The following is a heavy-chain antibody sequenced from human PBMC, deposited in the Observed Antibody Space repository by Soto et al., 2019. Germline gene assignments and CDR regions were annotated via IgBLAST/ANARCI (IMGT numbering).Heavy chain of an antibody. J-gene: IGHJ4*02. CDR3: ARSRAAAGYFDY. CDR2: IYHSGST. V-gene: IGHV4-4*02. CDR1: GGSISSSNW. Sequence: LRETLSLTCAVSGGSISSSNWWSWVRQPPGKGLEWIGEIYHSGSTNYNPSLKSRVTISVDKSKNQFSLKLSSVTAADTAVYYCARSRAAAGYFDYWGQGTLVTV. D-gene: IGHD6-13*01.